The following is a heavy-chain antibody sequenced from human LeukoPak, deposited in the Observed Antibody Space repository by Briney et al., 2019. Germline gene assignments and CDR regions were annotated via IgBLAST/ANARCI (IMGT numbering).Heavy chain of an antibody. CDR2: IKNDGSYT. D-gene: IGHD5-24*01. CDR1: GFTLSLAW. V-gene: IGHV3-74*01. J-gene: IGHJ4*02. CDR3: VRDGDAYNFDF. Sequence: GGSLRLSCATSGFTLSLAWMHWVRQAPGKGLEWVSRIKNDGSYTNYADSVKGRFTISRDNARNTLNLHMISPRAEDTAVYFCVRDGDAYNFDFWGQGVLVTVSS.